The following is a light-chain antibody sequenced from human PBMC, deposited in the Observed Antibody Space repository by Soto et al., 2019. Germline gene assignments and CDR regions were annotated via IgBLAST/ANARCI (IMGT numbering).Light chain of an antibody. J-gene: IGKJ5*01. Sequence: DIQMTQSPSSLSASVGDRVTITCRARQGISNYLAWYQQKPGKVPKLLIYAASTLQSGVPSRFSGSGSGTDFTLTISSLQPEDVPTYYCQKYNSAPLGQGTRLEI. CDR2: AAS. CDR1: QGISNY. V-gene: IGKV1-27*01. CDR3: QKYNSAP.